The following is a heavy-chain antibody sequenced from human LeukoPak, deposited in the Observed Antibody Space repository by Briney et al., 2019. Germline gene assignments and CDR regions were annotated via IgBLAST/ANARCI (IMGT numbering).Heavy chain of an antibody. D-gene: IGHD1-26*01. Sequence: AGGSLRLSCAASGFTFDDYAMHWVRQAPGKGLEWVSGISWNSGNIVYADSVKGRFTVSRDNAKNSLYLQMNSLRAEDTALYYCAKDLSGTRYYYGTDVWGQGTTVTVSS. V-gene: IGHV3-9*01. CDR1: GFTFDDYA. CDR3: AKDLSGTRYYYGTDV. J-gene: IGHJ6*02. CDR2: ISWNSGNI.